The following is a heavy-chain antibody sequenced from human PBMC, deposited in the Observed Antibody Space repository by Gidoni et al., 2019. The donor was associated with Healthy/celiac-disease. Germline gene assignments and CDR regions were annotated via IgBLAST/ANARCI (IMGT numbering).Heavy chain of an antibody. J-gene: IGHJ6*02. V-gene: IGHV1-69*01. CDR3: AREGDYGDYSNRGYYYYGMDV. CDR2: IIPIFGTA. CDR1: GGTFRSNA. D-gene: IGHD4-17*01. Sequence: QVQLVQSGAEVKKHGSSVKVSCKASGGTFRSNAISWVRQAPGQGLEWMGGIIPIFGTANYAQKFQGRVTITADESTSTAYMELSSLRSEDTAVYYCAREGDYGDYSNRGYYYYGMDVWGQGTTVTVSS.